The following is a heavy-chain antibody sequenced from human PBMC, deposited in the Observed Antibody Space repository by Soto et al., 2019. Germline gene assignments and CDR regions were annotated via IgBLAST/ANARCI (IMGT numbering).Heavy chain of an antibody. Sequence: EVQLVESGGGLIQPGGSLRLSCAASGFTVSSNYMSWVRQAPGKGLEGVSVIYSGGSTYYADSVKGRFTISRDNSKNTLYLQMNSLRAEDTAVYYCTGRTYCSSTSCQDQDIWGQGTMVTVSS. CDR1: GFTVSSNY. D-gene: IGHD2-2*01. V-gene: IGHV3-53*01. CDR2: IYSGGST. J-gene: IGHJ3*02. CDR3: TGRTYCSSTSCQDQDI.